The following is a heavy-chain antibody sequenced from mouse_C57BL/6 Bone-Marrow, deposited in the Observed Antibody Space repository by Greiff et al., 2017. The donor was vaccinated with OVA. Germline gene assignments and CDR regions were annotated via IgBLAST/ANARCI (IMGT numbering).Heavy chain of an antibody. CDR1: EKKFTSYW. V-gene: IGHV1-64*01. D-gene: IGHD1-1*01. Sequence: QVQLQQYGRNKVKDGGSVNLWVKEDEKKFTSYWMQWVKQRPGQGLEWIGMIHPNSGSTNYNEKFKGKATLTVDKSSSTAYMQLSSLTSEDSAVYYCARWGVLHYSYYFDYRGQGTTLTVSS. J-gene: IGHJ2*01. CDR3: ARWGVLHYSYYFDY. CDR2: IHPNSGST.